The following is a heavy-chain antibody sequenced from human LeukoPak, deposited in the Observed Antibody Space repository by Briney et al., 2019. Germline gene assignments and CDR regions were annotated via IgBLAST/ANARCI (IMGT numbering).Heavy chain of an antibody. J-gene: IGHJ4*02. D-gene: IGHD3-10*01. Sequence: SETLSLTCTVSGGSISSYWWSWIRQPPGKGLEWIGYMYYSGSTNYNPSLKSRVTISVDTSNNQFSLKLNSVTAADTAVYYCARGGRDYYGSGSYFDYWDQGTLVTVSS. CDR3: ARGGRDYYGSGSYFDY. CDR1: GGSISSYW. V-gene: IGHV4-59*12. CDR2: MYYSGST.